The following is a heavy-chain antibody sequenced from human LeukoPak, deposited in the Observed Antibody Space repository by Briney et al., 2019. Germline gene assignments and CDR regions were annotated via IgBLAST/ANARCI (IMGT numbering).Heavy chain of an antibody. CDR1: GFTFSSYW. V-gene: IGHV3-21*01. J-gene: IGHJ6*03. D-gene: IGHD6-19*01. CDR3: AKNWYSSGWYRLYYYYMDV. Sequence: GGSLRLSCAASGFTFSSYWVSWVRQAPGKGLEWVSSISSSSSYIYYADSVKGRFTISRDNAKDSLYLQMNSLRAEDTAVYYCAKNWYSSGWYRLYYYYMDVWGKGTTVTVSS. CDR2: ISSSSSYI.